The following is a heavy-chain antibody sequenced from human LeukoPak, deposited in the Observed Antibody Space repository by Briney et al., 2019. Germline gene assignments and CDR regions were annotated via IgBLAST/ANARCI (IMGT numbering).Heavy chain of an antibody. CDR2: INTNTGNP. V-gene: IGHV7-4-1*02. J-gene: IGHJ6*02. Sequence: ASVKVSCKASGYTFTSYAMNWVRQAPGQGLEWMGWINTNTGNPTYAQGFTGRFVFSLDTSVSTAYLQISSPKAEDTAVYYCASPAASGWPFYYYYYGMDVWGQGTTVTVSS. CDR3: ASPAASGWPFYYYYYGMDV. D-gene: IGHD6-19*01. CDR1: GYTFTSYA.